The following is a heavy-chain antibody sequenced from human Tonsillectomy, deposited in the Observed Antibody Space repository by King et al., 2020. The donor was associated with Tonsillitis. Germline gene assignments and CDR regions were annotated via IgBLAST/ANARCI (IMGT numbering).Heavy chain of an antibody. CDR1: GFTFDDYA. Sequence: VQLVESGGGLVQPGSSLRLSCAASGFTFDDYAMHWVRQAPGKGLEWVSGITWNSDTLNYADSVKGRFTISRDNARNSLYLQMNSLTIEDTAFYYCARRADGDRHFGFWGQGTLVTVSS. D-gene: IGHD4-17*01. CDR2: ITWNSDTL. CDR3: ARRADGDRHFGF. V-gene: IGHV3-9*01. J-gene: IGHJ4*02.